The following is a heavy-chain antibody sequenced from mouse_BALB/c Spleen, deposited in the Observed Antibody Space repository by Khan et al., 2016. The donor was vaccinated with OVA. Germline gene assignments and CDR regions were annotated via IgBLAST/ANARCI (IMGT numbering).Heavy chain of an antibody. V-gene: IGHV5-9-1*01. D-gene: IGHD2-2*01. Sequence: EVELVESGGGLVKPGGSLKLSCAASGFTFSSYAMSWVRQTPEKRLEWVATISSGGSYTYYPDSVKGRFTISRDNAKNTLYLQMSSLRSEDTAMYYCVRSDYGYGVSRMDYWGQGTSVTVSS. CDR3: VRSDYGYGVSRMDY. CDR2: ISSGGSYT. J-gene: IGHJ4*01. CDR1: GFTFSSYA.